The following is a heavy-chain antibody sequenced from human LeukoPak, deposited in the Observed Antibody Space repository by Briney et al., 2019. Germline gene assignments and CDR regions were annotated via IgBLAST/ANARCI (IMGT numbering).Heavy chain of an antibody. Sequence: PGGSLRLSCAASGFTFSSYWMMWLRQAPGKGLEWVANIRQDGSEKNYVDSVKGRFTISRDNAKISLYLQMSSLRAEDTAVYYCATDRKAGTWDPRFDYWGQGTLVTVSS. CDR2: IRQDGSEK. J-gene: IGHJ4*02. CDR1: GFTFSSYW. CDR3: ATDRKAGTWDPRFDY. D-gene: IGHD1-7*01. V-gene: IGHV3-7*01.